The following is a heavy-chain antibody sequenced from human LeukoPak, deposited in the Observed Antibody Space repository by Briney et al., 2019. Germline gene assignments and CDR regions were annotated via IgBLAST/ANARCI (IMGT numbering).Heavy chain of an antibody. Sequence: ASVKVSCKASGYTFTSYDINWVRQATGQGLEWMGWMNPNSGNTGYAQKFQGRVTMTRDTSTSTVYMELSSLRSEDTAVYYCARDQATMVRGVIPDYWGQGTLVTVSS. J-gene: IGHJ4*02. CDR3: ARDQATMVRGVIPDY. D-gene: IGHD3-10*01. CDR2: MNPNSGNT. CDR1: GYTFTSYD. V-gene: IGHV1-8*01.